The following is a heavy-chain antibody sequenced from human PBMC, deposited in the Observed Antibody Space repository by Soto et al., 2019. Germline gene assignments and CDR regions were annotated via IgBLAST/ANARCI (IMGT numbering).Heavy chain of an antibody. CDR2: INHTGGA. Sequence: QVQLQQWGAGLVKPSETLSLTCAVSGGSFNGYYWNWIRQPPGRGLEWIGEINHTGGANYNPSLKSRLPISMDTSKNHFSLGLTSVTAADTAVYYCARYPAYCSDGKNCPPGPWGQGTLVTVSS. D-gene: IGHD2-15*01. V-gene: IGHV4-34*02. CDR1: GGSFNGYY. CDR3: ARYPAYCSDGKNCPPGP. J-gene: IGHJ5*02.